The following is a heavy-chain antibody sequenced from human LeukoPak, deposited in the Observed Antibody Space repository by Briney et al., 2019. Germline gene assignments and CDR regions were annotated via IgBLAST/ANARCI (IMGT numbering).Heavy chain of an antibody. D-gene: IGHD3-10*01. J-gene: IGHJ3*02. CDR3: ARSVLLWFGESPLGAFDI. V-gene: IGHV4-39*07. Sequence: SETLSLTCTVSGGSISSSSYYWGWIRQPPGKGLEWIGSIYYSGSTYYNPSLKSRVTISVDTSKNQFSLKLSSVTAADTAVYYCARSVLLWFGESPLGAFDIWGQGTMVTVSS. CDR2: IYYSGST. CDR1: GGSISSSSYY.